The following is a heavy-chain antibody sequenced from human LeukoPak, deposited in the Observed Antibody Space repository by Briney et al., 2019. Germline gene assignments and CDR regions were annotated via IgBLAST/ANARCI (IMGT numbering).Heavy chain of an antibody. CDR2: ISGSGGST. V-gene: IGHV3-23*01. CDR1: GFTFSSYA. D-gene: IGHD3-10*01. J-gene: IGHJ4*02. CDR3: AKGRGAGADFDY. Sequence: GGSLRLSCAASGFTFSSYAMSWVRQAPGKGLEWVSAISGSGGSTYYADSVKGRFTISRDNSKNTVSLQMNSLRAQDTALYYCAKGRGAGADFDYWGQRTLVTVSS.